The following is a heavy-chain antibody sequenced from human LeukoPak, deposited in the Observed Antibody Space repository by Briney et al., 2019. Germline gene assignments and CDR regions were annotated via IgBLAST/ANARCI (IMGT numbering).Heavy chain of an antibody. CDR2: IYHSGST. Sequence: SETLSLTCAVSGGSISSSNWWSWVRQPPGKGLEWIGEIYHSGSTNYNPSLKSRVTISVDKSKNQFSLKLSSVTAADTAVYYCASFVIRYVWFDPWGQGTLVTVSS. CDR1: GGSISSSNW. D-gene: IGHD3-9*01. CDR3: ASFVIRYVWFDP. J-gene: IGHJ5*02. V-gene: IGHV4-4*02.